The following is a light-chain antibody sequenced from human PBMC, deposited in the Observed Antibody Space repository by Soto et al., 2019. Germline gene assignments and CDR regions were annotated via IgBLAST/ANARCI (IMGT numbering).Light chain of an antibody. CDR2: SNN. CDR1: SSNIGSNY. J-gene: IGLJ2*01. CDR3: AAWDDSLSGVV. Sequence: QSVLTQPPSASGTPGQRVTISCSGSSSNIGSNYVYWYQQLPGTAPKLLIYSNNQRPSGVPDRFSGSKSGTSAFLAISGLRSEDEADYYCAAWDDSLSGVVFGGGTKVTVL. V-gene: IGLV1-47*02.